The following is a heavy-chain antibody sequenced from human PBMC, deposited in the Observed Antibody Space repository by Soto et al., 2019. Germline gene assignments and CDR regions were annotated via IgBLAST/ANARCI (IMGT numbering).Heavy chain of an antibody. Sequence: QVQLVQSGAEVKKPGASVKVSCKASGYTFTSYGISWVRQAPGQGLEWMGWISAYNGNTNYAQKLQGRVTMTTDTSTSTADMELRSLRSDDTAVYYCARDIGSWTTVIATYGMDVWGQGTTVTVSS. CDR3: ARDIGSWTTVIATYGMDV. J-gene: IGHJ6*02. CDR1: GYTFTSYG. V-gene: IGHV1-18*01. D-gene: IGHD2-21*01. CDR2: ISAYNGNT.